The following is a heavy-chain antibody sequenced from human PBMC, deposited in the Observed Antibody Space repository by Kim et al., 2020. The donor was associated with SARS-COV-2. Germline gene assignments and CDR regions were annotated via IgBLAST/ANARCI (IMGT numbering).Heavy chain of an antibody. D-gene: IGHD4-17*01. Sequence: VGSLRLSCAASGFTFSSYAMHWVRQAPGKGLEWVAVISYDGSNKYYADSVKGRFTISRDNSKNTLYLQMNSLRAEDTAVYYCTMTTVTPVAFDIWGQGT. CDR2: ISYDGSNK. CDR3: TMTTVTPVAFDI. V-gene: IGHV3-30-3*01. CDR1: GFTFSSYA. J-gene: IGHJ3*02.